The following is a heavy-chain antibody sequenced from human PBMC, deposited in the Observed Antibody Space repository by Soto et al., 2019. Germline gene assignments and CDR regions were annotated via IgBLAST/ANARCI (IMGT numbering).Heavy chain of an antibody. CDR2: INHSGST. J-gene: IGHJ4*02. CDR1: GGSFSGYY. Sequence: SETLSLTCAVYGGSFSGYYWSWIRQPPGKGLEWIGEINHSGSTNYNPSLKSRVTISVDTSKNQFSLKLSSVTAADTAVYYCARDRDGYNSPYFDYWGQGTLVTVSS. CDR3: ARDRDGYNSPYFDY. V-gene: IGHV4-34*01. D-gene: IGHD5-12*01.